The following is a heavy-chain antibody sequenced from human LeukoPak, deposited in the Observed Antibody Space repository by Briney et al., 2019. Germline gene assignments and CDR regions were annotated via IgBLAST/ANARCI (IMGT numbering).Heavy chain of an antibody. D-gene: IGHD3-16*01. J-gene: IGHJ6*03. CDR2: ISGSGGST. Sequence: GGSLRLSCAASGFTFSSYAMSWVRQAPGKGLEWVSAISGSGGSTYYADSVKGRFTISRDNSKNTLYLQMNSLRAEDTAVYYCAKNTNYVWGSYYYMDVWGKGTTVTVSS. CDR3: AKNTNYVWGSYYYMDV. CDR1: GFTFSSYA. V-gene: IGHV3-23*01.